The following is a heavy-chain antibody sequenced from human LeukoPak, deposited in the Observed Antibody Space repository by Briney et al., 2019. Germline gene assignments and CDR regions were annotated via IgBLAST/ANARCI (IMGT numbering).Heavy chain of an antibody. Sequence: GGSLRLSCAASGFTFSSYGMSWVRQAPGKGLEWVSAISGSGGSTYYADSVKGRFTISRDNSKNTLYLQMNSLRAEDTAVYYCARGYYGSGSYYNERGINYWGQGTLVTVSS. D-gene: IGHD3-10*01. CDR2: ISGSGGST. V-gene: IGHV3-23*01. J-gene: IGHJ4*02. CDR1: GFTFSSYG. CDR3: ARGYYGSGSYYNERGINY.